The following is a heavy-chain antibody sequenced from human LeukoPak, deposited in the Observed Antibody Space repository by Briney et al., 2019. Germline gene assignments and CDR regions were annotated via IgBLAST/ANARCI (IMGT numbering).Heavy chain of an antibody. D-gene: IGHD3-22*01. Sequence: PGGSPRLSCAASGLTFSSYSMNWVRQAPGKGLEWVSSISSSSSYIYYADSVKGRFTISRDNATNSLYLQMNSLRAEDTAVYYCARDRPNYYDSSVLKGGNAFDIWGQGTMVTVSS. CDR2: ISSSSSYI. V-gene: IGHV3-21*01. CDR1: GLTFSSYS. CDR3: ARDRPNYYDSSVLKGGNAFDI. J-gene: IGHJ3*02.